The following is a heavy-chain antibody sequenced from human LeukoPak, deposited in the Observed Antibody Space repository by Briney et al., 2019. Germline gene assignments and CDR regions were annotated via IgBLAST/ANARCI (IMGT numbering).Heavy chain of an antibody. CDR2: IYHSGST. D-gene: IGHD2-2*01. Sequence: PSETLSLTCTVSGGSISSGGYYWSWIRQPPGKGLEWIGYIYHSGSTYYNPSLKSRVTISVDRSKNQFSLKLSSVTAADTAVYYCASCSSTSCYPDYWGQGTLVTVSS. CDR3: ASCSSTSCYPDY. CDR1: GGSISSGGYY. J-gene: IGHJ4*02. V-gene: IGHV4-30-2*01.